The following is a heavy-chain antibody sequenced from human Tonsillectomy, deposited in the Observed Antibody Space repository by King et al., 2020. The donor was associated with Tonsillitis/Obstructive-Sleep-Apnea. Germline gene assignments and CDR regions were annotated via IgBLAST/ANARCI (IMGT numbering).Heavy chain of an antibody. CDR2: IYTSGNT. J-gene: IGHJ4*02. CDR1: GASISSYL. D-gene: IGHD4-23*01. CDR3: ARSQGATVDRNYFDH. V-gene: IGHV4-4*07. Sequence: QLQESGPGLVKPSETLSLTCTVSGASISSYLWSWIRQPAGKGLEWIGRIYTSGNTNYNPSLKSRVTMSIDTSKNQFSLKLSSVTAADTAMYYCARSQGATVDRNYFDHWGQGTLVTVSS.